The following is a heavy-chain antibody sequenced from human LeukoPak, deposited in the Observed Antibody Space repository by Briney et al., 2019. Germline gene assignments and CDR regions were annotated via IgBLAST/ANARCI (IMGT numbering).Heavy chain of an antibody. Sequence: SETLSLTCTVSGDPISSYYWSWIRQPAGKGLEWIGRIYASGNTNYNPSLKSRVTMFIDTSKNQFSLDLSSVTAADTAVYYCAREGYSSGYQRGYFDLWGRGTLVTVS. CDR3: AREGYSSGYQRGYFDL. V-gene: IGHV4-4*07. J-gene: IGHJ2*01. CDR2: IYASGNT. D-gene: IGHD6-19*01. CDR1: GDPISSYY.